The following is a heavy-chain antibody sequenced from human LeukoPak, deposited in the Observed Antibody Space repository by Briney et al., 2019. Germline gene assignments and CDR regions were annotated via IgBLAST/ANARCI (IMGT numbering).Heavy chain of an antibody. CDR1: GGTFSSYT. Sequence: SVKVSCKASGGTFSSYTISWVRQAPGQGLEWMGIIIPILGIANYAQKFQGRVTITADKSTSTAYMELSSLRSEDTAVYSCARGLCSGGSCYFSLADYWGQGTLVTVSS. V-gene: IGHV1-69*02. J-gene: IGHJ4*02. CDR3: ARGLCSGGSCYFSLADY. D-gene: IGHD2-15*01. CDR2: IIPILGIA.